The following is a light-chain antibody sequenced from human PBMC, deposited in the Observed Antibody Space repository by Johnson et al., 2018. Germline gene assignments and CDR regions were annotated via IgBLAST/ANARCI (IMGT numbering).Light chain of an antibody. CDR3: GTWDSSLSAGNV. CDR2: ENN. V-gene: IGLV1-51*02. CDR1: SSNIGNNY. J-gene: IGLJ1*01. Sequence: QSVLTQPPSVSAAPGQKVTISCCGSSSNIGNNYVSWYQQLPGTAPKLLIYENNKRPSGVPDRFSGSKSGTSATLGITGLQTGDEADYYCGTWDSSLSAGNVFGTGTKVTVL.